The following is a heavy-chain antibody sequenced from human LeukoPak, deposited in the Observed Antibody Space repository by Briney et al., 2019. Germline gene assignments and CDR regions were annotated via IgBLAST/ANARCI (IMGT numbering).Heavy chain of an antibody. V-gene: IGHV4-4*07. Sequence: PSETLSLTCTVSGGSIDNYYWSWIRQPAGKGLEWIGRIYTSGSTNYNPSLKSRVTMSVDTSKNQFSLKLSSVTAADTAVYYCARGGYYDSSGLYFFDYWGQGTLVTVSS. CDR3: ARGGYYDSSGLYFFDY. J-gene: IGHJ4*02. CDR1: GGSIDNYY. D-gene: IGHD3-22*01. CDR2: IYTSGST.